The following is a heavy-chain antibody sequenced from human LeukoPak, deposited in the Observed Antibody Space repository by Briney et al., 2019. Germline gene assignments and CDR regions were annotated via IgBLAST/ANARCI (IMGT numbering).Heavy chain of an antibody. CDR3: ARAPLWFGSSLYYYGMDV. V-gene: IGHV3-30*02. CDR1: GFTFSSYG. CDR2: IRYDGSNK. Sequence: GGSLRLSCAASGFTFSSYGMHWVRQAPGKGLEWVAFIRYDGSNKYYADSVKGRFTISRDNSKNTLYLQMNSLRAEDTAVYYCARAPLWFGSSLYYYGMDVWGQGTTVTVSS. D-gene: IGHD3-10*01. J-gene: IGHJ6*02.